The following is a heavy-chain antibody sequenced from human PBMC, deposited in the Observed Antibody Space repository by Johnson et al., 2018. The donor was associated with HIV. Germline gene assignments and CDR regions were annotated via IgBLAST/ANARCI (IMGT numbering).Heavy chain of an antibody. J-gene: IGHJ3*02. Sequence: VPLVESGDCLVQPGGSLRPSCATSAFPFSSYAIGWVRQAPGTGLGWVSIITVSGGTTYYADSVKGRFTISRDNSENTLYLQMNSLRAEDTAVYYCAKDEQWLNDAFDIWGQGTMVTVSS. CDR2: ITVSGGTT. D-gene: IGHD6-19*01. CDR3: AKDEQWLNDAFDI. CDR1: AFPFSSYA. V-gene: IGHV3-23*04.